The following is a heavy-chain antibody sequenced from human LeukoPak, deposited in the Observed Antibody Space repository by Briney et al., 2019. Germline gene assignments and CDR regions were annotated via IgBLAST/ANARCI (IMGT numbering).Heavy chain of an antibody. CDR1: GYTFTGYY. CDR3: ARDGLGYSYGNRFAFDI. V-gene: IGHV1-2*02. J-gene: IGHJ3*02. Sequence: GASVKVSCKASGYTFTGYYMHWVRQAPGRGRAWMGWINPNSGGTNYAQKFQGRVTTTRATSISTAYMELSRLRSDDTAVYYCARDGLGYSYGNRFAFDIWGQGTMVTVSS. D-gene: IGHD5-18*01. CDR2: INPNSGGT.